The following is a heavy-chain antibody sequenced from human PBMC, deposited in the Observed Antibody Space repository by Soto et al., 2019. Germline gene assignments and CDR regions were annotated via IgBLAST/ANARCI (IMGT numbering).Heavy chain of an antibody. V-gene: IGHV4-34*01. CDR3: SRDIAARPGVGYFDY. Sequence: PSETLSLTCAVYGGSFSGYYWSWIRQPPGKGLEWIGEINHSGSTNYNPSLKSRVTISVDTSKNQFSLKLSSVTAADTAVYYCSRDIAARPGVGYFDYWGQGTLGTVSS. J-gene: IGHJ4*02. CDR1: GGSFSGYY. CDR2: INHSGST. D-gene: IGHD6-6*01.